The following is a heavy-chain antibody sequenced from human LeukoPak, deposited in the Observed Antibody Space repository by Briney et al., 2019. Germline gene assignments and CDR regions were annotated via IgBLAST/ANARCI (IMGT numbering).Heavy chain of an antibody. CDR3: ARGSSGEDYFDY. V-gene: IGHV3-21*01. CDR2: ISSSSSYI. D-gene: IGHD1-26*01. Sequence: PGGSLRLSCAASGFTFSSYSMNWVRQAPGKGLEWVSSISSSSSYICYADSVKGRFTISRDNAKNSLYLQMNSLRAEDTAVYYCARGSSGEDYFDYWGQGTLVTVSS. J-gene: IGHJ4*02. CDR1: GFTFSSYS.